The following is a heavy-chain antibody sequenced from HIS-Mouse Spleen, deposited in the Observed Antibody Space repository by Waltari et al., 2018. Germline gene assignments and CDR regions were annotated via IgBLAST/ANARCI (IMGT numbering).Heavy chain of an antibody. CDR2: IIPILGIA. Sequence: QVQLVQSGAEVKKPGSSVKVSCKASGGTFSSSAIRWVRQAPGQGLEWMGRIIPILGIANYGQKFQGRVTITADKSTSTAYMGLSSLRSEDTAVYYCARDRGRIAARPYYFDYWGQGTLVTVSS. CDR3: ARDRGRIAARPYYFDY. V-gene: IGHV1-69*04. D-gene: IGHD6-6*01. J-gene: IGHJ4*02. CDR1: GGTFSSSA.